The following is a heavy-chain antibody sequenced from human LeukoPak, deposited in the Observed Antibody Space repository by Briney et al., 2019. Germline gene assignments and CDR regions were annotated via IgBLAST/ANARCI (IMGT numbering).Heavy chain of an antibody. D-gene: IGHD4-11*01. Sequence: ASVKVSCKASGYTFRGNYIHWLRQAPGQGLEWMGWIYANNGYTKSSQKFQGRVTMSRDTSISTAYMDLSSLSPDDAAVYYCARDPSSVTLYFFDYWGQGTLVTVSS. V-gene: IGHV1-2*02. J-gene: IGHJ4*02. CDR3: ARDPSSVTLYFFDY. CDR1: GYTFRGNY. CDR2: IYANNGYT.